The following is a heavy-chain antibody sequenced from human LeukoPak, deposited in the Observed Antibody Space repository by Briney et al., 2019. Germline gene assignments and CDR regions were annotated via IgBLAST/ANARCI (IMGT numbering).Heavy chain of an antibody. CDR1: GCTFSSYG. V-gene: IGHV3-30*03. D-gene: IGHD3-10*01. CDR2: ISYDGSNK. Sequence: GGSLRLSCAASGCTFSSYGMHWVRQAPGKGLEWVAVISYDGSNKYYADSVKGRFTISRDNSKNTLYLQMNGLRAEDTAVYYCAPQGSENDYWGQGTLVTISS. J-gene: IGHJ4*02. CDR3: APQGSENDY.